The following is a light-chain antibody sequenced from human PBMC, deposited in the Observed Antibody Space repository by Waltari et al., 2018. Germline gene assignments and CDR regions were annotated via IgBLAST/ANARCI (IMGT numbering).Light chain of an antibody. J-gene: IGKJ2*01. CDR1: QGISSY. V-gene: IGKV1-8*01. Sequence: AIRMTQSPSSLSASTGDRVTITCRASQGISSYLAWYQQKPGKAPKLLIYAASTLQSVVPSRFSGSGSGTDFTLTISCLQSEDSATYYCQQYYSYPRTFGQGTKLEIK. CDR3: QQYYSYPRT. CDR2: AAS.